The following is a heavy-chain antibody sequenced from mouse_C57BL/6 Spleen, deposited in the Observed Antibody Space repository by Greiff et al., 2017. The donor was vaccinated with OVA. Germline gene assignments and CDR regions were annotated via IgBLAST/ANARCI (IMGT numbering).Heavy chain of an antibody. D-gene: IGHD4-1*01. Sequence: QVQLQQPGAELVMPGASVKLSCKASGYTFTSYWMHWVKQRPGQGLEWIGEIDPSDSYTNYNQKFKGKSTVTVDKSSSTAYMQLSSLTSEDSAVYYCARTGLTGTTAWFAYWGQGTLVTVSA. J-gene: IGHJ3*01. CDR3: ARTGLTGTTAWFAY. CDR2: IDPSDSYT. V-gene: IGHV1-69*01. CDR1: GYTFTSYW.